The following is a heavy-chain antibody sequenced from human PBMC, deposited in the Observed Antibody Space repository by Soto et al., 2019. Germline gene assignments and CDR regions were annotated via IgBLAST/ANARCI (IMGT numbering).Heavy chain of an antibody. J-gene: IGHJ6*03. CDR1: GYSVTSYW. V-gene: IGHV5-51*01. CDR2: IYPGDSDT. CDR3: ARHVTGYCSGGSCYSTSDYYYYYYMDV. Sequence: GESLKISCKGSGYSVTSYWIGWVRQMPGKGLEWMGIIYPGDSDTRYSPSFQGQVTISADKSISTAYLQWSSLKASDTAMYYCARHVTGYCSGGSCYSTSDYYYYYYMDVWGKGTTVTVSS. D-gene: IGHD2-15*01.